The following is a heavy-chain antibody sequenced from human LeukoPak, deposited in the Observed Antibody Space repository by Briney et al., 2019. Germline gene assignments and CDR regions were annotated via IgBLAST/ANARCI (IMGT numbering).Heavy chain of an antibody. J-gene: IGHJ4*02. D-gene: IGHD3-3*01. CDR1: GFTFSSYA. CDR3: AKGSGYYSPSIYFDY. CDR2: ISGSGGST. Sequence: GGSLRLSCAASGFTFSSYAMSWVRQAPGKGLEWVSAISGSGGSTYYADSVKGRFTISRDNSKNTLYLQMNSLTAEDTAVYYCAKGSGYYSPSIYFDYWGQGTLVTVSS. V-gene: IGHV3-23*01.